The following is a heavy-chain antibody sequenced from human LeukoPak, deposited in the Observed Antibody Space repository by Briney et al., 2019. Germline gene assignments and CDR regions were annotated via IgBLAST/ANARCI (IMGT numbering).Heavy chain of an antibody. CDR1: GFTFSNYG. J-gene: IGHJ4*01. Sequence: PGRSQSLSCAASGFTFSNYGMHWVRQAPGKGLEWVAVVWSDGTTKNYADSVKGRFTISRDNSKNTLYMQMNSLRAEDTAVYYCARGHYYTDMLTNYWDRYFDYWGHGTRVSVST. D-gene: IGHD3-9*01. V-gene: IGHV3-33*01. CDR2: VWSDGTTK. CDR3: ARGHYYTDMLTNYWDRYFDY.